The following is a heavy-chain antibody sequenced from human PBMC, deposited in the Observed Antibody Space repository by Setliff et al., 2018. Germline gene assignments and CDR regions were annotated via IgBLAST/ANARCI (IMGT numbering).Heavy chain of an antibody. J-gene: IGHJ4*02. D-gene: IGHD2-15*01. CDR3: ARGYCSGGSCADFDY. Sequence: APVKVSCKASGYTFTNYAMNWVRQAPGQGLEWMGWINTNTGFPTYAQGFTGRFVFSLDTSVSTAYLQISSVKAEDTAVYYCARGYCSGGSCADFDYWGQGTLVTVSS. V-gene: IGHV7-4-1*02. CDR2: INTNTGFP. CDR1: GYTFTNYA.